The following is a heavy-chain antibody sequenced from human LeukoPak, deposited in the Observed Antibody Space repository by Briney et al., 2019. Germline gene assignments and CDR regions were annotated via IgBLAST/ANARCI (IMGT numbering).Heavy chain of an antibody. V-gene: IGHV1-69*04. CDR1: GGTFSSYA. CDR3: AKDSSAAWVSLNAFDI. D-gene: IGHD2-15*01. Sequence: SVKVSCKASGGTFSSYAISWVRQAPGQGLEWMRRIIPILGIANYAQKFQGRVTITADKSTSTAYMELSSLRAEDTAVYYCAKDSSAAWVSLNAFDIWGQGTMVTVSS. J-gene: IGHJ3*02. CDR2: IIPILGIA.